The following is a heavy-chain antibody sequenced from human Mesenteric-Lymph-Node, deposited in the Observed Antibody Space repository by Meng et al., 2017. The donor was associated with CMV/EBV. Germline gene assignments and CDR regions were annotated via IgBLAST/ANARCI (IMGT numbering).Heavy chain of an antibody. CDR3: ARGPGDTTMNY. Sequence: LTCAVYGGSFSGYCWSWIRQPPGKGLEWIGEINHSGSTNYNPHLKSRVTISVDTSKNQFSLKLSSVTAADTAVYYCARGPGDTTMNYWGQGTLVTVSS. J-gene: IGHJ4*02. CDR2: INHSGST. V-gene: IGHV4-34*01. D-gene: IGHD5-18*01. CDR1: GGSFSGYC.